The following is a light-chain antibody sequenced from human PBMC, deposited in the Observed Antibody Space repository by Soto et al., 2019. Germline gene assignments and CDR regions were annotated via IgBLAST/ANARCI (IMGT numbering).Light chain of an antibody. Sequence: QSVLTQPPSVSGAPGQRVTISCTGSSSNIGAGYNVHWYQQVPGTAPKLLIYGDSNRPSGVPDRFSGSKSGTSASLAITGLQAEDEGDYYCQSYDSSLSGWLFGGGTKVTVL. CDR1: SSNIGAGYN. J-gene: IGLJ3*02. CDR3: QSYDSSLSGWL. V-gene: IGLV1-40*01. CDR2: GDS.